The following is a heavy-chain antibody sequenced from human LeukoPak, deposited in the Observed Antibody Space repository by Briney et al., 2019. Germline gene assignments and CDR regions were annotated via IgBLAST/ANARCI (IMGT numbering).Heavy chain of an antibody. V-gene: IGHV4-61*02. CDR1: GGSISSGSYY. J-gene: IGHJ5*02. CDR2: IYTSGST. CDR3: ARRATWFDP. Sequence: PSETLSLTCTVSGGSISSGSYYWSWIRQPAGKGLEWIGRIYTSGSTNYNPSLKSRVTISVDTSKNQFSLKLSSVTAADTAVYYCARRATWFDPWGQGTLVTVSS.